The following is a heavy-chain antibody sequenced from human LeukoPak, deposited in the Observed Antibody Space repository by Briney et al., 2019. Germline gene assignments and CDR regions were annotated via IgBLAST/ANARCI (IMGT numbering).Heavy chain of an antibody. D-gene: IGHD5-24*01. Sequence: GGSLRLSCAASGFTFSSYAMSWVRQAPGKGLEWVSAITTGGDSTYYADSVKGRFTISRDNSKNTLYLQMNSLRVEDTAVYYCAKEDPLEGLDCWGQGTLVTVSS. CDR2: ITTGGDST. CDR3: AKEDPLEGLDC. CDR1: GFTFSSYA. V-gene: IGHV3-23*01. J-gene: IGHJ4*02.